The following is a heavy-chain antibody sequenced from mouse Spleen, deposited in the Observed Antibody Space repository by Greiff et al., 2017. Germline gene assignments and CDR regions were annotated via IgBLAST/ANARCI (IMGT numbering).Heavy chain of an antibody. D-gene: IGHD5-1*01. Sequence: QVQLQQPGAELVRPGTSVKLSCKASGYTFTSYWMHWVKQRPGQGLEWIGVIDPSDSYTNYNQKFKGKATLTVDTSSSTAYMQLSSLTSEDSAVYCGSRWKEYLDAMDYWGQGTSVTGSS. J-gene: IGHJ4*01. CDR3: SRWKEYLDAMDY. V-gene: IGHV1-59*01. CDR1: GYTFTSYW. CDR2: IDPSDSYT.